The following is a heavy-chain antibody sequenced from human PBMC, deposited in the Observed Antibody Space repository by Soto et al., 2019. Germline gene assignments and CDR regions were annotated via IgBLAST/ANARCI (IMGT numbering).Heavy chain of an antibody. J-gene: IGHJ5*02. CDR3: ARARLSRSWWFDP. Sequence: SETLSLTCAVSGGSISSYYWSWIRQPPGKGLEWIGYIYYSGSTNYNPSLKSRVTISVDTSKNQFSLKLSSVTAADTAVYYCARARLSRSWWFDPWGQGTLVTVSS. CDR2: IYYSGST. CDR1: GGSISSYY. V-gene: IGHV4-59*01. D-gene: IGHD3-10*01.